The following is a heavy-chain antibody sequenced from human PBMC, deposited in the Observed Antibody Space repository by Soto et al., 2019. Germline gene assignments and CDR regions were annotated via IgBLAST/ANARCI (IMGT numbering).Heavy chain of an antibody. D-gene: IGHD6-13*01. Sequence: SETLSLTCAVSGGSISSSNWWSWVRQPPGKGLEWIGEIYHSGSTNYNPSLKSRVTISVDTSKNQFSLKLSSVTAADTAVYYCARFAKEENPKVGSWYYFDYWGQGTRVTV. CDR2: IYHSGST. J-gene: IGHJ4*02. CDR1: GGSISSSNW. V-gene: IGHV4-4*02. CDR3: ARFAKEENPKVGSWYYFDY.